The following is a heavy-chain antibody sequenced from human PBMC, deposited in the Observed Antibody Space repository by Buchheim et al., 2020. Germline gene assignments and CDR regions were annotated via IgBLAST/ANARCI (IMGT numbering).Heavy chain of an antibody. CDR1: GFTFTNAW. D-gene: IGHD2/OR15-2a*01. V-gene: IGHV3-15*07. CDR2: IRSRSDGGTA. J-gene: IGHJ4*02. Sequence: EVQLVESGGDLVQPGGSLRLSCSASGFTFTNAWINWVRQAPGKGLEWVGRIRSRSDGGTADYAAPVQGRFTISRDDSKNTLYLEMDSLKTEDTAVYYCTTSPGFYATSPFDYWGQGSL. CDR3: TTSPGFYATSPFDY.